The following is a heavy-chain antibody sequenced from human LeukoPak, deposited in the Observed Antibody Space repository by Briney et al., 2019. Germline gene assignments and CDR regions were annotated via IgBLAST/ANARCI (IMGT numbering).Heavy chain of an antibody. CDR3: AKPYSSGWHGDFQH. D-gene: IGHD6-19*01. J-gene: IGHJ1*01. CDR2: ISDDGSHQ. Sequence: PGRSLRLSCAASGFTFSTSGMHWVRQAPGKGLEWVAVISDDGSHQYYADSVKGRFTISRDNSKNTLYLQMNSLRAEDTSVYYCAKPYSSGWHGDFQHWGQGTLVTVSS. V-gene: IGHV3-30*18. CDR1: GFTFSTSG.